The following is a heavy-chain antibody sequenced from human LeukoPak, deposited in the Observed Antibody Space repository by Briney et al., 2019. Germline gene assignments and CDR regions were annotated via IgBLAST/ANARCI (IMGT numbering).Heavy chain of an antibody. Sequence: GRSLRLSCAASGFTFNGYAMHWVRQAPGKGLEWVAVISYDGSNKYYADSVRGRFTISRDNPNNALFLQMNSLRAEDTAVYYCARAGRQLVNLDYWGQGTLVTVSS. V-gene: IGHV3-30-3*01. CDR1: GFTFNGYA. J-gene: IGHJ4*02. D-gene: IGHD6-13*01. CDR3: ARAGRQLVNLDY. CDR2: ISYDGSNK.